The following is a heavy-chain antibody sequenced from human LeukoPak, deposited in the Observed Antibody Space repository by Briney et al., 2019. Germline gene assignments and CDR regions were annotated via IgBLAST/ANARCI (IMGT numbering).Heavy chain of an antibody. CDR3: ARDRGYSGYVHD. Sequence: GGSLRLSCAASGFTFSSYWMIWVRQAPGKELEWMANINPDGSQKYYVDSVKGRFTISRDNAKNSVYLQMNNLRAEDTAVYYCARDRGYSGYVHDWGQGTLVTVSS. V-gene: IGHV3-7*01. D-gene: IGHD5-12*01. CDR2: INPDGSQK. CDR1: GFTFSSYW. J-gene: IGHJ4*02.